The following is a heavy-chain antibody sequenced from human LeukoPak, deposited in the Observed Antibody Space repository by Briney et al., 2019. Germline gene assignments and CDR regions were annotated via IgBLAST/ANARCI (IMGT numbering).Heavy chain of an antibody. CDR3: AREGGCGPTDYGDHVY. Sequence: ASVKVSCKASGYIFTNYGISWVRQAPGQGLEWLGGISTYNGNTNSAQKFQGRDTMTTDTSTTTAYMELRSLRSDDTAVYYCAREGGCGPTDYGDHVYWGQGTLVTVSS. CDR2: ISTYNGNT. CDR1: GYIFTNYG. J-gene: IGHJ4*02. D-gene: IGHD4-17*01. V-gene: IGHV1-18*01.